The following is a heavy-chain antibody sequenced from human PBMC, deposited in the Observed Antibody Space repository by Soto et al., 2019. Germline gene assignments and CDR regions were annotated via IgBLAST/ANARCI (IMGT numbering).Heavy chain of an antibody. Sequence: PVKVSCKASGGTFSSYAISWVRQAPGQGLEWMGGIIPIFGTANYAQKFQGRVTITADESTSTAYMELSSLRSEDTAVYYCAREGGWDCSGGSCYPRGYYYYGMDVWGQGTTVTVSS. J-gene: IGHJ6*02. CDR3: AREGGWDCSGGSCYPRGYYYYGMDV. D-gene: IGHD2-15*01. CDR1: GGTFSSYA. CDR2: IIPIFGTA. V-gene: IGHV1-69*13.